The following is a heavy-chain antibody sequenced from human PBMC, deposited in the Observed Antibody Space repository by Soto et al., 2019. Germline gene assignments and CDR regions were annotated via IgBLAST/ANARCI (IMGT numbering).Heavy chain of an antibody. V-gene: IGHV4-59*08. Sequence: QVQLQESGPGLVKPSETLSLTCTVSGGSISSHFWSWIRQPPGKGLEWIGYIYYSGNTNYNPSLRSRVTMSVDTSKNQFSLKLNSVTAADTAVYYCARQGWSNVDYWGQGTLVTVSS. CDR3: ARQGWSNVDY. CDR2: IYYSGNT. J-gene: IGHJ4*02. D-gene: IGHD6-19*01. CDR1: GGSISSHF.